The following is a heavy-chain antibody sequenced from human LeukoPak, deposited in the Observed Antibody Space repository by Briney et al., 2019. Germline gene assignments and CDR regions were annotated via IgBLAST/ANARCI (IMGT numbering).Heavy chain of an antibody. CDR3: ARQTYYYDSSGYKFDY. J-gene: IGHJ4*02. Sequence: SETLSLTCAGYGGSFSGYYWSWIRQSPGKGLEWIGEINHTGSTIYNPSLKSRVIMSVDMSSNQFSLKLSSVTAADTAVYYCARQTYYYDSSGYKFDYWGQGTLVTVSS. CDR1: GGSFSGYY. V-gene: IGHV4-34*01. CDR2: INHTGST. D-gene: IGHD3-22*01.